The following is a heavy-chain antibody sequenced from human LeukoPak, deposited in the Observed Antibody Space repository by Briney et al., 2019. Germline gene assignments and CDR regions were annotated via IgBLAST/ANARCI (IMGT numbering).Heavy chain of an antibody. Sequence: GGSLRLSCAASGFTFSDYYMSWVRQAPGKGLEWVSVIYSGGSTYYADSVKGRFTISRDNSKNTLYLQMNSLRAEDTAVYYCAREENYWGQGTLVTVSS. V-gene: IGHV3-66*01. CDR2: IYSGGST. J-gene: IGHJ4*02. CDR1: GFTFSDYY. CDR3: AREENY. D-gene: IGHD5-24*01.